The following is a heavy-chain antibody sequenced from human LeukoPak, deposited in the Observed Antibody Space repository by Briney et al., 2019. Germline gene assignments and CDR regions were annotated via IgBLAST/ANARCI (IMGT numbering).Heavy chain of an antibody. D-gene: IGHD6-6*01. CDR3: ARSTQDSSTSFDY. J-gene: IGHJ4*02. CDR2: IYHSGSS. CDR1: GGSITNYY. V-gene: IGHV4-59*01. Sequence: PWETLSLTCTVSGGSITNYYWSWIRQPPGKGLEYIGFIYHSGSSNYNPSLKSRVTMSVDKSKNQCSLRLSSVTAADTAIYFCARSTQDSSTSFDYWGQGTLVTVSS.